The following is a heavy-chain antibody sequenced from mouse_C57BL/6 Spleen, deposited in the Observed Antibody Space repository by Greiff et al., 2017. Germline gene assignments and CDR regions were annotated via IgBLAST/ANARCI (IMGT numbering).Heavy chain of an antibody. V-gene: IGHV1-7*01. CDR3: ARCSYEGYYDWYFDV. Sequence: VHLVESGAELAKPGASVQLSCKASGYTFTSYWMHWVKQRPGQGLEWIGYINPSSGYTKYNQKFKDKATLTADKSSSTAYMQLSSLTYEDSAVYYCARCSYEGYYDWYFDVWGTGTTVTVSS. D-gene: IGHD2-3*01. CDR2: INPSSGYT. J-gene: IGHJ1*03. CDR1: GYTFTSYW.